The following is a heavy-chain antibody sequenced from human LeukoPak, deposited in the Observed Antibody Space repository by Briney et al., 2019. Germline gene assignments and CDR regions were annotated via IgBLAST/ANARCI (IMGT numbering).Heavy chain of an antibody. J-gene: IGHJ5*02. D-gene: IGHD6-13*01. CDR1: GGSFSGYY. CDR3: ARGVETAAAGPASGGGFDP. V-gene: IGHV4-34*01. Sequence: SETLSLTCAVYGGSFSGYYWSWIRQPPGKGLEWIGEINHSGSTNYNPSLKSRVTISVDTSKNQFSLKLSSVTAADTAVYYCARGVETAAAGPASGGGFDPWGQGTLVTVSS. CDR2: INHSGST.